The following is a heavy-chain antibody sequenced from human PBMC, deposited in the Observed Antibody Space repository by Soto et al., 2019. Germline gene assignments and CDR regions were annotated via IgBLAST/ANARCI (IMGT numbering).Heavy chain of an antibody. Sequence: QVQLVQSGAEVKKPGASVKVSCKASGYTFTSYAMHWVRQAPGQRLEWMGWINAGNGNTKYSQKFQGRVTITRGTSATTAYLELSSLRSEDTAVYYWASSRITMVPYGMDGWGQGTTVTVSS. CDR3: ASSRITMVPYGMDG. CDR2: INAGNGNT. J-gene: IGHJ6*02. V-gene: IGHV1-3*01. CDR1: GYTFTSYA. D-gene: IGHD3-10*01.